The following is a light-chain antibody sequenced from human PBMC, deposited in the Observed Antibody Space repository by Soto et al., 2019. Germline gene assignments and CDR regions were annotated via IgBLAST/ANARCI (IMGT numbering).Light chain of an antibody. V-gene: IGKV3-20*01. Sequence: EIVLTQSPGSLSLSPGESATLSCRASQSVTSTYLAWYQQRPGQAPRLLIYAASSRATGIPDRFSGSGSGTDFTLNISRLEPDDFAIYYCQQSSSSPFAFGPGTKLDIK. CDR3: QQSSSSPFA. CDR2: AAS. CDR1: QSVTSTY. J-gene: IGKJ3*01.